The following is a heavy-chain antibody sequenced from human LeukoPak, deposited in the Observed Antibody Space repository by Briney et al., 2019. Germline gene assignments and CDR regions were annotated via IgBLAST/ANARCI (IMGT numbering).Heavy chain of an antibody. Sequence: SETLSLTCTASGGSISSYYWSWIRQHPGKGLEWIGYIYYSGSTYYNPSLKSQVTISVDTSKNQFSLKLSSVTAADTAVYYCARADYGSGSYYNCNWFDPWGQGTLVTVSS. V-gene: IGHV4-59*06. CDR2: IYYSGST. CDR3: ARADYGSGSYYNCNWFDP. D-gene: IGHD3-10*01. CDR1: GGSISSYY. J-gene: IGHJ5*02.